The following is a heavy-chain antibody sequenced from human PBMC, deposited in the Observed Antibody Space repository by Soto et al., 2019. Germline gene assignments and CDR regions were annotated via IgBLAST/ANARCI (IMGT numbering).Heavy chain of an antibody. Sequence: GGSLRLSCAASGFTFSSYAMSWVRQAPGKGLEWVSAISGSGGSTYYADSVKGRFTISRDNSKNTLYLQMNSLRAEDTAVYYCAKSFRRDCSSTSCLPLAYYYYYYMDVWGKGTTVTVSS. CDR1: GFTFSSYA. CDR2: ISGSGGST. D-gene: IGHD2-2*01. CDR3: AKSFRRDCSSTSCLPLAYYYYYYMDV. V-gene: IGHV3-23*01. J-gene: IGHJ6*03.